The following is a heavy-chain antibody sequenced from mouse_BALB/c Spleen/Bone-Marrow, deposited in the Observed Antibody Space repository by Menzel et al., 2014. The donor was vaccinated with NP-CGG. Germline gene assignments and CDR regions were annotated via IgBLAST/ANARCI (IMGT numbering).Heavy chain of an antibody. CDR2: ILPGSGSI. D-gene: IGHD2-1*01. Sequence: VQLQQSGAELMKPGASVKISCKATGYTFSSYWIEWVKQRPGHGLEWIGEILPGSGSIKYNEKFKGKATFTADTSSNPAYIQTSGLTSEEPAVYYWASPNYYGNYGFAYWGQRTLVTVSA. CDR3: ASPNYYGNYGFAY. V-gene: IGHV1-9*01. J-gene: IGHJ3*01. CDR1: GYTFSSYW.